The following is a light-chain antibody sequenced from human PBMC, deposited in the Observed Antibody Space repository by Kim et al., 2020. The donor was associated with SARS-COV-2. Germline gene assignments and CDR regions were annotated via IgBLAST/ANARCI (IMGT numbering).Light chain of an antibody. V-gene: IGKV3-20*01. CDR1: QWVSATY. CDR3: QQYGTSPLT. Sequence: LSPGERATLSCRASQWVSATYLAWYQQKPGQAPRLLINGASSRAPGIPDRFSGSGSGTDFTLTISRLEPEDFAVYYCQQYGTSPLTFGGGTKVEI. CDR2: GAS. J-gene: IGKJ4*01.